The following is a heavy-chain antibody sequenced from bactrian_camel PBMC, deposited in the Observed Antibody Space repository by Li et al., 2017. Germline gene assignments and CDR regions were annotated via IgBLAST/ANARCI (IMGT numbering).Heavy chain of an antibody. Sequence: QLVESGVSSVQAGGSLKLSCVATEYRGCTGWLRQVPGKEREGVATVDSTGIPTYADSVKGRFTLSRDKARNTLYLQMNNLTPGDTGMYYCAAGSGIVCVFSYLITAPYWGQGTQVTVS. J-gene: IGHJ4*01. D-gene: IGHD2*01. V-gene: IGHV3S57*01. CDR2: VDSTGIP. CDR3: AAGSGIVCVFSYLITAPY. CDR1: EYRGC.